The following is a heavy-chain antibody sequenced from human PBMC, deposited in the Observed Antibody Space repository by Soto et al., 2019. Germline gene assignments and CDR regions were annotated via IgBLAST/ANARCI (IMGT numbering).Heavy chain of an antibody. V-gene: IGHV3-48*01. J-gene: IGHJ4*02. CDR3: ARDYSSVWYFDY. CDR1: GFTFSSYS. Sequence: PGGSLRLSCAASGFTFSSYSMNWVRQAPGKGLEWVSYISSSSTTMYYADSVKGRFTISRDNAKDSLCLQMNSLRAEDTAVYYCARDYSSVWYFDYWGQGTLVTVSS. CDR2: ISSSSTTM. D-gene: IGHD6-25*01.